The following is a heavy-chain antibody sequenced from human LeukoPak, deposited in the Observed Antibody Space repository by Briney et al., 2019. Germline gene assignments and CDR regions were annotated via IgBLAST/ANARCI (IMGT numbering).Heavy chain of an antibody. CDR2: ISSSGSTI. CDR1: GFTFSDYY. Sequence: GGSPRLSCAASGFTFSDYYMSWIRQAPGKGLEWVSYISSSGSTIYYADSVKGRFTISRDNAKNSLYLQMNSLRAEDTAIYYCGTLGGTTSWLNFWGQGTLVTVPS. J-gene: IGHJ4*02. CDR3: GTLGGTTSWLNF. D-gene: IGHD2-2*01. V-gene: IGHV3-11*01.